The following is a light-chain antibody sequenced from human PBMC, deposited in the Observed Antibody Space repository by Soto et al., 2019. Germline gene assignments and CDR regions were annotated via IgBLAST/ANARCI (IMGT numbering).Light chain of an antibody. Sequence: QSVLTQPPSASGTPGQRVTVSCSGSRSNIGSHPVHWYQQLPGTAPKLLIFNKNLRPSGVPDRFSGSQSGTSASLAISGLQSDDEAHYYCSAWDDSLNGPVFGGGTKVTVL. CDR2: NKN. CDR3: SAWDDSLNGPV. CDR1: RSNIGSHP. J-gene: IGLJ3*02. V-gene: IGLV1-44*01.